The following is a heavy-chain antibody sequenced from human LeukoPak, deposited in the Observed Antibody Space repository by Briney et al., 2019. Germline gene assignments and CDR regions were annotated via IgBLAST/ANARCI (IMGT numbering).Heavy chain of an antibody. J-gene: IGHJ4*02. CDR1: GFTLSSYA. Sequence: PGGSLRLSCAASGFTLSSYAMHWVRQPAGKGLEWVSAIGTAGDTFYPGSVKGRFSISRDNAKNSLYLQMNSLRAEDTAVYYCAREPYYYDSSGHDYWGQGTLVTVSS. CDR2: IGTAGDT. V-gene: IGHV3-13*01. CDR3: AREPYYYDSSGHDY. D-gene: IGHD3-22*01.